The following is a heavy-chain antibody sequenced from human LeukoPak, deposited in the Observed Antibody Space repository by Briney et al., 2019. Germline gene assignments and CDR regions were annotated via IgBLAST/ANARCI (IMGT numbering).Heavy chain of an antibody. V-gene: IGHV3-49*03. Sequence: GGSLRLSCTVSGFIFGDYAMDWFRQAPGKGLEWVGFIRSRAYGGTTEYAASVKGRFTISRDDFKSIAYLQMNRLKTEDTAVYYCTRGSDTIFGVARDGFDYWGQGTLVTVSS. D-gene: IGHD3-3*01. CDR1: GFIFGDYA. CDR3: TRGSDTIFGVARDGFDY. CDR2: IRSRAYGGTT. J-gene: IGHJ4*02.